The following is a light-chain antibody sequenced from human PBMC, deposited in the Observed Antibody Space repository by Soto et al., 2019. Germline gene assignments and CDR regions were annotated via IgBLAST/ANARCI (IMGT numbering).Light chain of an antibody. CDR2: DVF. V-gene: IGKV3-20*01. Sequence: TPSLDTVSVSPAQSSTLTCRASQSVSARLAWYKHKPGQPPRLLISDVFNRASGVAERFSGSGSETDFTLIIRRLEPEDSALYYCQHYQGGHPIAFGQGTRLEIK. CDR3: QHYQGGHPIA. CDR1: QSVSAR. J-gene: IGKJ5*01.